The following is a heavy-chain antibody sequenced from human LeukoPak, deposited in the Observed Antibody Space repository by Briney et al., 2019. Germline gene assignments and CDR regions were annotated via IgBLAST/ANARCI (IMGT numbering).Heavy chain of an antibody. Sequence: SETLSLTCTVSGGSISSSSYYWGWIRQPPGKGLEWIGSIYYSGSTYYNPSLKSPVTISLDTSKNQFSLKLSSVTAADTAVYYCARGNYASTTYRVYYFDSWGQGTLVTVSS. CDR3: ARGNYASTTYRVYYFDS. CDR2: IYYSGST. V-gene: IGHV4-39*07. D-gene: IGHD3-22*01. CDR1: GGSISSSSYY. J-gene: IGHJ4*02.